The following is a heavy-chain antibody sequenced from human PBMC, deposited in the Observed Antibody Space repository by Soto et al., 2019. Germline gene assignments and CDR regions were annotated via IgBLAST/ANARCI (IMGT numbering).Heavy chain of an antibody. Sequence: SETLSLTCTVSGNSVSSGSYYWSWIRQPPGKGLEWIGYIYYSGSTNYNPSLKSRVTISVDTSKNQFSLKLSSVTAADTAVYYCAREWGYDDFDIWGQGTMVTVSS. CDR3: AREWGYDDFDI. CDR1: GNSVSSGSYY. D-gene: IGHD7-27*01. V-gene: IGHV4-61*01. CDR2: IYYSGST. J-gene: IGHJ3*02.